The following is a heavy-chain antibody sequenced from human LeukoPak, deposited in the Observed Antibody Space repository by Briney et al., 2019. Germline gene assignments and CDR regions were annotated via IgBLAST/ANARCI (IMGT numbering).Heavy chain of an antibody. CDR1: GYTFTRYD. D-gene: IGHD6-19*01. CDR2: MNPKSGNT. J-gene: IGHJ4*02. CDR3: AREDVLNKGWYDY. Sequence: GASVKVSCKASGYTFTRYDINWVRQATGQGLEWMGWMNPKSGNTGYAQKFQGRVTLTRNTSISTAYMEPSGLRSEDTAVYYCAREDVLNKGWYDYWGQGTLVTVSS. V-gene: IGHV1-8*01.